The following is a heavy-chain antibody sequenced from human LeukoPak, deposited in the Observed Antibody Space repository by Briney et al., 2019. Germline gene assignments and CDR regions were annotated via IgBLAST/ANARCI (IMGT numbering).Heavy chain of an antibody. J-gene: IGHJ4*02. Sequence: SETLSLTCTGSGGSISSGDYYWSWIRQPPGKGLEWIGYIYYSGSTYYNPSLKSRVTILVDTSKNQFSLKLSSVTAADTAVYYCDRDLPDCSGGSCAGHYWGQGTLVTVSS. CDR2: IYYSGST. V-gene: IGHV4-30-4*08. CDR1: GGSISSGDYY. D-gene: IGHD2-15*01. CDR3: DRDLPDCSGGSCAGHY.